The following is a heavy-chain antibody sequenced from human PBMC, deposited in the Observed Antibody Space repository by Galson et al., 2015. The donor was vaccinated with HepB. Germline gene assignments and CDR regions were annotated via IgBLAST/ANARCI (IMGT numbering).Heavy chain of an antibody. CDR3: ARPKYSSSYFPFDY. Sequence: QSGAEVKKPGESLKISCKGPRYNFDFYWIAWVRQMPGKGLEWMGIIYPFDSNVKYGPSFQGQVTISADRSTTTAFLQWSSLKASDTAIYYCARPKYSSSYFPFDYWGQGTLVTVSS. CDR1: RYNFDFYW. D-gene: IGHD6-13*01. J-gene: IGHJ4*02. V-gene: IGHV5-51*03. CDR2: IYPFDSNV.